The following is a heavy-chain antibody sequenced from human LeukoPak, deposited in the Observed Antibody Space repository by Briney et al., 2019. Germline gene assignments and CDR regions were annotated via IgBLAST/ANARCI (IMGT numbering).Heavy chain of an antibody. CDR1: GYTFTGYY. CDR3: ARSPYSSSSRYYFDY. Sequence: ASVKVSCKASGYTFTGYYMHWVRQAPGQGLEWMGWINPNSGGTNYAQKFQGRVTMTRDTSISTAYMELSRLRSDDTAVYYCARSPYSSSSRYYFDYWGQGTLVTVPS. CDR2: INPNSGGT. D-gene: IGHD6-6*01. J-gene: IGHJ4*02. V-gene: IGHV1-2*02.